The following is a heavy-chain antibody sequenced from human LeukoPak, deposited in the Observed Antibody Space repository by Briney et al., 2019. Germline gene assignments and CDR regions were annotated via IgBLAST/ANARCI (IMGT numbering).Heavy chain of an antibody. CDR2: INTDGSYI. CDR1: GFTFSTYW. J-gene: IGHJ4*02. Sequence: TGGSLRLSCGVSGFTFSTYWMHWVRQAPVKGLVWVSRINTDGSYINYADSVKGRFTISRDNAKNTLYLQLDSLRAEDTAVYYCARIIVGATGIDYWGQGTLVTVSS. D-gene: IGHD1-26*01. CDR3: ARIIVGATGIDY. V-gene: IGHV3-74*01.